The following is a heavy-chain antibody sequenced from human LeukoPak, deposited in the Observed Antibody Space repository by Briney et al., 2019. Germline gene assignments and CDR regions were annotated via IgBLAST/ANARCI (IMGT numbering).Heavy chain of an antibody. CDR2: IDLSGSTL. Sequence: GGSLRLSCAASGFTFSSNTMNWVRQAPGKGLEWVSYIDLSGSTLYYVDSVKGRFTISRDNSKNTLYLQMNSLRAEDTAVYYCARDGGSGSYSLDYWGQGTLVTVSS. D-gene: IGHD3-10*01. V-gene: IGHV3-48*01. CDR1: GFTFSSNT. J-gene: IGHJ4*02. CDR3: ARDGGSGSYSLDY.